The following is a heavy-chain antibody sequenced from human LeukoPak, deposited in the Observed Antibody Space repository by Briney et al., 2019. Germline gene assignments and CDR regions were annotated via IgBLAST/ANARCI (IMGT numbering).Heavy chain of an antibody. D-gene: IGHD3-22*01. V-gene: IGHV4-59*12. CDR1: GGSISSYY. CDR3: AREVEGSGYYYYFDY. CDR2: IYYSGST. J-gene: IGHJ4*02. Sequence: SETLSLTCTVSGGSISSYYWSWIRQPPGKGLEWIGYIYYSGSTNYNPSLKSRVTISVDKSKNQFSLKLSPVTAADTAVYYCAREVEGSGYYYYFDYWGQGTLVTVSS.